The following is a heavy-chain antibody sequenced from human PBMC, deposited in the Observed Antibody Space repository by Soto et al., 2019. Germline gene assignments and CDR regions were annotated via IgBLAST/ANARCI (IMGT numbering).Heavy chain of an antibody. Sequence: GGSLRLSCAASGFTFSSYAMSWVRQAPGKGLEWVSAISGSGGSTYCADSVKGRFTISRDNSKNTLYLQMNSLRAEDTAVYYCAKSLEYYYDSSGPRTHAFDIWGQGTMGTVSS. D-gene: IGHD3-22*01. CDR2: ISGSGGST. V-gene: IGHV3-23*01. J-gene: IGHJ3*02. CDR3: AKSLEYYYDSSGPRTHAFDI. CDR1: GFTFSSYA.